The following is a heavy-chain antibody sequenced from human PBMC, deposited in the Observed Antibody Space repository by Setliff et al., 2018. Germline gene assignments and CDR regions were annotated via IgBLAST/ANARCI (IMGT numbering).Heavy chain of an antibody. J-gene: IGHJ4*02. D-gene: IGHD2-15*01. Sequence: GGSLRLSCAASGFTFSSYASTWVRQAPGKGLEWVSMISGSAQTTYYANSVKGRFTISRDNSKNAVYLEMNSRRDEDTAVYYCAKRGPYCSGGTCHYYFDYWGQGTLVTVSS. CDR1: GFTFSSYA. V-gene: IGHV3-23*01. CDR2: ISGSAQTT. CDR3: AKRGPYCSGGTCHYYFDY.